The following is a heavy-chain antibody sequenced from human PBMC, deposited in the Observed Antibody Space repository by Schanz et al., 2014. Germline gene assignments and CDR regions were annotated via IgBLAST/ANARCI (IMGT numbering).Heavy chain of an antibody. CDR2: ISSSSSTI. CDR1: GFSFSRYS. D-gene: IGHD1-1*01. CDR3: ARDRRNADLDY. V-gene: IGHV3-48*01. J-gene: IGHJ4*02. Sequence: EVQLVESGGGLVQPGGSLRLSCAASGFSFSRYSMNWVRQAPGKGLEWISYISSSSSTIYHADSVKGRFTISRDNAKNSLYLEMNSLRAEDTALYYCARDRRNADLDYWGQGTLVTVSS.